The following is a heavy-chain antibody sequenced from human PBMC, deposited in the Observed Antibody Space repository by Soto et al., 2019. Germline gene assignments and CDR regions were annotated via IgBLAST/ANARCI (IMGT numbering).Heavy chain of an antibody. CDR2: IYHSGST. V-gene: IGHV4-30-2*01. Sequence: KASETLSLTCAVSGGSISSGGYSWSWIRQPPGKGLEWIGYIYHSGSTYYNPSLKSRVTISVDRSKNQFSLKLSAVTAADTAVYYCARGKKTGRCTAFDYWGQGTLVTVSS. D-gene: IGHD1-1*01. CDR1: GGSISSGGYS. CDR3: ARGKKTGRCTAFDY. J-gene: IGHJ4*02.